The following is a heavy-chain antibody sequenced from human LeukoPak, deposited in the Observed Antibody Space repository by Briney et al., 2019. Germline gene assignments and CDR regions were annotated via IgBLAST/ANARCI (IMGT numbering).Heavy chain of an antibody. V-gene: IGHV4-59*01. Sequence: SETLSLTCTVSGGSISSYYWSWIRQPPGKGLEWIGYIYYTGSTNYNPSLKSRVTMSVDTSKNQLSLKLNSVAAADTAVYYCARLEYSSSVRPVTGVDVWGRGTTVTLSS. D-gene: IGHD6-6*01. CDR1: GGSISSYY. CDR2: IYYTGST. CDR3: ARLEYSSSVRPVTGVDV. J-gene: IGHJ6*04.